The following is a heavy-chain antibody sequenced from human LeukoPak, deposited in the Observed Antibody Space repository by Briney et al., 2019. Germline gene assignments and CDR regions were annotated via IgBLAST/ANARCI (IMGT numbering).Heavy chain of an antibody. D-gene: IGHD3-9*01. CDR1: GYTFTSYA. J-gene: IGHJ6*03. CDR3: ARGQRYFDWLSGQDYYYMDV. V-gene: IGHV1-3*03. Sequence: ASVKVSCKASGYTFTSYAMHWVRQAPGQRLEWMGWINAGNGNTKYSQEFQGRVTITRDTSASTAYMELSSLRSEDMAVYYCARGQRYFDWLSGQDYYYMDVWGKGTTVTISS. CDR2: INAGNGNT.